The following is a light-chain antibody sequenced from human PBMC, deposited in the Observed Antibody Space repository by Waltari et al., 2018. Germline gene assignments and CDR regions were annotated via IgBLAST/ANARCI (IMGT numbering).Light chain of an antibody. CDR2: RDD. CDR3: AVWDDSLNGWV. V-gene: IGLV1-44*01. CDR1: DSNIGNNM. Sequence: QSVLTQSPSASGTPGQRATISCSGSDSNIGNNMVHWYQQFPGTAPKLLIHRDDQRPSGVPYRFSGSKSGTSASLGISGLQSEDEAIYFCAVWDDSLNGWVFGGGTKVTVL. J-gene: IGLJ3*02.